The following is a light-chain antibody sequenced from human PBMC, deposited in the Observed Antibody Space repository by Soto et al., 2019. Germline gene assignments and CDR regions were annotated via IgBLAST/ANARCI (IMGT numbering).Light chain of an antibody. V-gene: IGKV1-9*01. J-gene: IGKJ4*01. CDR3: QQLNSYLSLT. Sequence: IQLTQSPSSLSASVGDRDTITCRASQGISSYLAWYQQKPGKAPKLLIYGASTLQNGVPSRFSGSGSGTDFTLTISSLQPEDFASYYCQQLNSYLSLTFGGGTKVEIK. CDR1: QGISSY. CDR2: GAS.